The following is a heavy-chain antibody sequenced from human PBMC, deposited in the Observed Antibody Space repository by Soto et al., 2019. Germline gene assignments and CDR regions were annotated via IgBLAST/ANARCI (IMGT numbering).Heavy chain of an antibody. CDR2: ISYDGSNK. Sequence: GGSLRLSCAASGFTFSSYAMHWVRQAPGKGLEWVAVISYDGSNKYYADSVKGRFTISRDNSKNTLYLQMNSLRAEDTAVYYCARAGRYSSSWAYTRYWGQGTLVTVSS. CDR1: GFTFSSYA. V-gene: IGHV3-30-3*01. J-gene: IGHJ4*02. CDR3: ARAGRYSSSWAYTRY. D-gene: IGHD6-13*01.